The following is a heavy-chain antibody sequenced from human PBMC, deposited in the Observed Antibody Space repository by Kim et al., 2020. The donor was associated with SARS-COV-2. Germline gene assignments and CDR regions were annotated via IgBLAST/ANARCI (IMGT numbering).Heavy chain of an antibody. J-gene: IGHJ4*02. Sequence: SVKVSCKASGGTFSSYAISWVRQAPGQGLEWMGGIIPIFGTANYAQKFQGRVTITADESTSTAYMELSSLRSEDTAVYYCARGGGRVVVTASHFDYWGQGTLVTVSS. CDR1: GGTFSSYA. CDR3: ARGGGRVVVTASHFDY. V-gene: IGHV1-69*13. D-gene: IGHD2-21*02. CDR2: IIPIFGTA.